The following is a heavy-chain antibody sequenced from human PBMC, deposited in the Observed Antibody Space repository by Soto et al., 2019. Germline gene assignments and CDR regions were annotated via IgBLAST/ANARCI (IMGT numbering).Heavy chain of an antibody. J-gene: IGHJ6*03. Sequence: GGSLRLSCAASRVTFSNFSNYAMHWVRQAPGKGLEWVSGINSGGDITYYADSVKGRFTISRDNSKSTVDLQMNSLRAEDTAVYYCARGISLSYGSMDVWGKGTTVTVSS. CDR3: ARGISLSYGSMDV. V-gene: IGHV3-23*01. CDR1: RVTFSNFSNYA. D-gene: IGHD5-18*01. CDR2: INSGGDIT.